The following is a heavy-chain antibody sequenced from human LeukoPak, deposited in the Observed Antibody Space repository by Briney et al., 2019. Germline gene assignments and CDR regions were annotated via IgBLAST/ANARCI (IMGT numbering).Heavy chain of an antibody. V-gene: IGHV3-23*01. CDR3: AKGHGYSSGWSDY. CDR2: ISGSGATT. D-gene: IGHD6-19*01. J-gene: IGHJ4*02. Sequence: GGSLRLSCAASGFTFSSYAMSWVRQAPGKGLEWVSTISGSGATTFYADSVKGRFTISRDNSKNTLYLQMNSLRAEDTAVYYCAKGHGYSSGWSDYWGQGTLVTVSS. CDR1: GFTFSSYA.